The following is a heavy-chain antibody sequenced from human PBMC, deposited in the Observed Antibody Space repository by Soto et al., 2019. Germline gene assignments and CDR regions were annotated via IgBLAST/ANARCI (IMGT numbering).Heavy chain of an antibody. Sequence: LRLSCAASGFTFSSYGMHWVRQAPGKGLEWVAVIWYDGSNKYYADSVKGRFTISRDNSKNTLYLQMNGLRAEDTAVYYCARDRRWLSPFDAFDIWGQGTMVTVSS. CDR1: GFTFSSYG. J-gene: IGHJ3*02. D-gene: IGHD3-22*01. CDR3: ARDRRWLSPFDAFDI. CDR2: IWYDGSNK. V-gene: IGHV3-33*01.